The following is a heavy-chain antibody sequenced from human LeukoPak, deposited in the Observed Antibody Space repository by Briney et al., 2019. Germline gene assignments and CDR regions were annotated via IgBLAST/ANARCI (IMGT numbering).Heavy chain of an antibody. CDR1: GYTFTGYY. CDR3: ARVRNILTDPGWFDP. Sequence: ASVKVSCKASGYTFTGYYMHWVRQAPGQGLEWMGWINPNSGGTNYAQKFQGRVTMTRDTSISTAYMELSRLRSDDTAVYYCARVRNILTDPGWFDPWGQGTLVTVSS. V-gene: IGHV1-2*02. D-gene: IGHD3-9*01. CDR2: INPNSGGT. J-gene: IGHJ5*02.